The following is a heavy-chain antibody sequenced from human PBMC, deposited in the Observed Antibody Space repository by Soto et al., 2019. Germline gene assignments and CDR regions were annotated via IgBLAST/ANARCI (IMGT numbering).Heavy chain of an antibody. J-gene: IGHJ4*02. CDR3: ARGRYGDY. Sequence: VHLVQSGAEVKKPGASVKVSCKGSGYAFTTYGITWVRQAPGQGLEWMGWISAHNGNTNYVQKLQGRVTVTRDTSTSTAYMELRSLRSDDTAVYYCARGRYGDYWGQGALVTVSS. CDR1: GYAFTTYG. D-gene: IGHD1-1*01. V-gene: IGHV1-18*01. CDR2: ISAHNGNT.